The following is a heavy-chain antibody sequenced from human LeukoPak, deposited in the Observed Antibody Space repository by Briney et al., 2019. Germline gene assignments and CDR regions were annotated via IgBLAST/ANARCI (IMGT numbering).Heavy chain of an antibody. CDR3: ASWYRLGASRHHASSTAKYFQH. CDR2: IYNSGST. CDR1: GGSITSYY. V-gene: IGHV4-4*07. J-gene: IGHJ1*01. D-gene: IGHD3-16*01. Sequence: KPSETLSLTCTVSGGSITSYYWSWIRQPAGKGLEWIGRIYNSGSTNYNPSLKSRVTMSVDASKNQFSLKLSSVTAADTAVYYCASWYRLGASRHHASSTAKYFQHWGQGTLVTVSS.